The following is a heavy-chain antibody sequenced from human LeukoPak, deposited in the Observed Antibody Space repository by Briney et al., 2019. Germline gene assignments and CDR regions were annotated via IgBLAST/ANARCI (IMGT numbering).Heavy chain of an antibody. CDR2: ITTDGSGA. Sequence: GGSLRLSCAASGFAFRNYDMIWVRQAPGRGLEWVSGITTDGSGAYYADSVKGRFTVTRDNSKNTVFLQMKSLRGEEAAIYYCAKGVLGAGSLLEYFQHWGQGTLVTVSS. V-gene: IGHV3-23*01. J-gene: IGHJ1*01. CDR3: AKGVLGAGSLLEYFQH. CDR1: GFAFRNYD. D-gene: IGHD3-10*01.